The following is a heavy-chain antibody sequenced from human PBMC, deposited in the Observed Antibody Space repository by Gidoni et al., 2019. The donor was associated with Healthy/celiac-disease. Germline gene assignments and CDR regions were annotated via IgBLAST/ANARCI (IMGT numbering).Heavy chain of an antibody. CDR3: ATPQPYSSSSLAY. Sequence: QVQLVESVGGVVQPGRSLRLSCAAPGFTFSSYGMHWVRQAPGKGLDWVAVISYDGSNKYYADSVKGRFTISRDNSKNTLYLQMNSLRAEDTAVYYCATPQPYSSSSLAYWGQGTLVTVSS. D-gene: IGHD6-6*01. J-gene: IGHJ4*02. CDR1: GFTFSSYG. V-gene: IGHV3-30*03. CDR2: ISYDGSNK.